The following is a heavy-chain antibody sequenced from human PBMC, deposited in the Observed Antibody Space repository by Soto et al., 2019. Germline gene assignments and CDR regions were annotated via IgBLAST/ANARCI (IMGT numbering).Heavy chain of an antibody. D-gene: IGHD2-2*01. Sequence: EVQLVESGGGLVRPGRSLRLSCTASGFTFDDYAMHWVRQAPGRGLEWVSGITWHSGNIAYADSVKGRFTIARDDDNNSLYLQMNSLRPEDTALYYCVKDSYAAFHRVLSTAEYFFDYWGHGTLVTVSS. CDR3: VKDSYAAFHRVLSTAEYFFDY. CDR1: GFTFDDYA. CDR2: ITWHSGNI. J-gene: IGHJ4*01. V-gene: IGHV3-9*01.